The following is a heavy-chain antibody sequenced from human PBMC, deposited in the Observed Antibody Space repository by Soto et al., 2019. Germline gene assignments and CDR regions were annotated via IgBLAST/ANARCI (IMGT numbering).Heavy chain of an antibody. V-gene: IGHV1-18*01. J-gene: IGHJ6*02. CDR2: ISAYNNNA. Sequence: ASVKVSCKASNYPFTSYGFAWVRQAPGHGLQWLGRISAYNNNADYAQEFQGRITMTTDTSTRTAVMELSSLTSDDTGVYYCARDSNPFGVVIRSKEKQKYGLDVWGQGTTATVSS. CDR1: NYPFTSYG. D-gene: IGHD3-3*01. CDR3: ARDSNPFGVVIRSKEKQKYGLDV.